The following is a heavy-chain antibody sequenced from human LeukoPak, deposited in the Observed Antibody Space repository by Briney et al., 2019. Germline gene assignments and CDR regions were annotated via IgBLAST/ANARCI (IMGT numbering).Heavy chain of an antibody. CDR2: ISSGGTTI. Sequence: PGGSQTLSCSVSGFTFKSYEMNWVRLAPGKGLEWIAYISSGGTTIFYADSVRGRFTVSRDNDKSLLYLQMNSLRADDTATYYCVRSLTIAVAGTGLWGQGTVVTVS. CDR1: GFTFKSYE. CDR3: VRSLTIAVAGTGL. D-gene: IGHD6-19*01. J-gene: IGHJ4*02. V-gene: IGHV3-48*03.